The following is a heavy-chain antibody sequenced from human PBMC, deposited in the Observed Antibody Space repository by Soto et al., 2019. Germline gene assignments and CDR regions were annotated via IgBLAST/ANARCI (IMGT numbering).Heavy chain of an antibody. Sequence: GASVKVSCKASGGTFSSYAISWVRQAPGQGLEWMGGIIPIFGTASYAQKFQGRVTITADESTSTAYMELSSLRSEDTAVYYCARDKGYCSSTSCPWDYWGQGTPVTVS. CDR2: IIPIFGTA. D-gene: IGHD2-2*01. J-gene: IGHJ4*02. CDR1: GGTFSSYA. CDR3: ARDKGYCSSTSCPWDY. V-gene: IGHV1-69*13.